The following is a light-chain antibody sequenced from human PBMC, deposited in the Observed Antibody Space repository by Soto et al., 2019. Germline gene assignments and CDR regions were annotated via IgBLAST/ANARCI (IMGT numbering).Light chain of an antibody. Sequence: QSVLTQPPSASGTPGQRVTISCSGSNSNIGSNTVNWYQQLPGTAPKLLMYSNNQRPSGVPDRFSGSKSGTSASLAISGLQSEDEADYYCAAWDDSLNGWVFGGGTKVTVL. CDR2: SNN. CDR1: NSNIGSNT. J-gene: IGLJ3*02. CDR3: AAWDDSLNGWV. V-gene: IGLV1-44*01.